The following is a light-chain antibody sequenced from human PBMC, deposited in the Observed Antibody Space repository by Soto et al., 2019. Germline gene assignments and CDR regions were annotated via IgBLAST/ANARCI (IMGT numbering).Light chain of an antibody. CDR3: QQFNNWPHT. Sequence: EIVLTQSPATLCVSPGERATLSCRASQSVNQKLGWYQQKPGQAPRLLIYVASYRATGIPARFSGSGSGTEYTLTISNLQAEDFAVYYCQQFNNWPHTFGQGTKVDI. J-gene: IGKJ2*01. CDR2: VAS. CDR1: QSVNQK. V-gene: IGKV3-15*01.